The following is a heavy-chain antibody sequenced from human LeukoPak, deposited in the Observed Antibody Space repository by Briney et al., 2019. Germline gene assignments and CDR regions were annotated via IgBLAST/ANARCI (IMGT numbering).Heavy chain of an antibody. Sequence: GGSLRLSCAASEFTFSSYGMHWVRQAPGKGLEWVAVISYDGSNKYYADSVKGRFTISRDNSKNTLYLQMNSLRAEDTAVYYCAKDRARYFDWLLSLDYWGQGTLVTVSS. CDR2: ISYDGSNK. D-gene: IGHD3-9*01. CDR3: AKDRARYFDWLLSLDY. J-gene: IGHJ4*02. V-gene: IGHV3-30*18. CDR1: EFTFSSYG.